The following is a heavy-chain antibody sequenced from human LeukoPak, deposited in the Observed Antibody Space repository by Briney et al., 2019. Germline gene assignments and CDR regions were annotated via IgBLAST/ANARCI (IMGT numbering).Heavy chain of an antibody. D-gene: IGHD3-22*01. CDR2: IYPGDSDT. V-gene: IGHV5-51*01. CDR1: GYNFVSYW. J-gene: IGHJ4*02. CDR3: ATLYDSSGYFDY. Sequence: GESLKISCKGSGYNFVSYWIGWVRQMPGKGLEWMGIIYPGDSDTRYGPSFQGQVTFPADKSISTAYLQWSSLKASDTAIYYCATLYDSSGYFDYWGQGTLVTVSS.